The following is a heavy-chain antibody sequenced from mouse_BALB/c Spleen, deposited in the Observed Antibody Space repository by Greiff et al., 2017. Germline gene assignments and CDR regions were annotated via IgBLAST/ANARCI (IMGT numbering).Heavy chain of an antibody. J-gene: IGHJ2*01. CDR1: GFTFSSFG. D-gene: IGHD2-14*01. V-gene: IGHV5-17*03. CDR2: ISSGGGST. CDR3: ARLGNEGYFDY. Sequence: EVKVVESGGGLVQPGGSRKLSCAASGFTFSSFGMHWVRQAPEKGLEWVAYISSGGGSTYYPDTVKGRFTISRDNAKNTLYLQMSSLKSEDTAMYYCARLGNEGYFDYWGQGTTLTVSS.